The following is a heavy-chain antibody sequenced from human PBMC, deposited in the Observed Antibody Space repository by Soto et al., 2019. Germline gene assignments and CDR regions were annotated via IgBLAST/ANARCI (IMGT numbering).Heavy chain of an antibody. CDR3: AKDSGGSYYVYYYYYGMDV. Sequence: GGSLRLSCAASGFTFSSYGMHWVRQAPGKGLEWVAVISYDGSNKYYADSVKGRFTISRDNSKNTLYLQMNSLRAEDTAVYYCAKDSGGSYYVYYYYYGMDVWGQGTTVTVSS. D-gene: IGHD1-26*01. J-gene: IGHJ6*02. V-gene: IGHV3-30*18. CDR1: GFTFSSYG. CDR2: ISYDGSNK.